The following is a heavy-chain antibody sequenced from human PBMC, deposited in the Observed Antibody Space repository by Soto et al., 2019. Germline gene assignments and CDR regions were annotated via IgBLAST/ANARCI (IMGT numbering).Heavy chain of an antibody. CDR1: GGTFSNYP. V-gene: IGHV1-69*01. J-gene: IGHJ4*02. CDR3: AWALYCARGCYSHFDY. Sequence: VQLVQSVAEVKKPGSSVKFSCKASGGTFSNYPFIWVRQAPGQGLDWMGGIIPIFGTTDYEQRFQGRVTITADESKNTAYIEVSSLKSDDSAVHYCAWALYCARGCYSHFDYRGQGTLVNVS. CDR2: IIPIFGTT. D-gene: IGHD2-21*02.